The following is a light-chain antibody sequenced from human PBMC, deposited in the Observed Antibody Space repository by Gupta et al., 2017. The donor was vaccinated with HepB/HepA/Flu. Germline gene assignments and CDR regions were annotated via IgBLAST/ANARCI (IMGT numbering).Light chain of an antibody. CDR1: QSVSSN. V-gene: IGKV3-15*01. CDR2: GAS. J-gene: IGKJ1*01. CDR3: QQYNNAPRT. Sequence: DILLTQPPATLSVSPGERATLSCRASQSVSSNLAWYQQKPGQAPRLLFYGASTRATGIPARFSGSGSGTDFTLTISSLQSEDVAVYYCQQYNNAPRTFGQGTXVEIK.